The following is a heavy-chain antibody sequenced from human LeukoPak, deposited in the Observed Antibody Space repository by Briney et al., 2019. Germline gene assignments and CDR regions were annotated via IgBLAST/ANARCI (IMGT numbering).Heavy chain of an antibody. CDR3: ARDMEGPRWVEEMATILDY. CDR2: ISYDGSNK. Sequence: PGGSLRLSCAASGFTFSSYAMHWVRQAPGKGLEWVAVISYDGSNKYYADSVKGRFTISRDNSKNTLYLQMNSLRAEDTAVYYCARDMEGPRWVEEMATILDYWGQGTLVTVSS. CDR1: GFTFSSYA. V-gene: IGHV3-30-3*01. D-gene: IGHD5-24*01. J-gene: IGHJ4*02.